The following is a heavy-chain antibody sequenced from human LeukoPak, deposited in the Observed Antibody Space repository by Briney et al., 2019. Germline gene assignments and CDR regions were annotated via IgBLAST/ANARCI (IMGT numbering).Heavy chain of an antibody. D-gene: IGHD6-19*01. CDR2: ISSNVGST. V-gene: IGHV3-64D*09. CDR1: GFTFSSYA. J-gene: IGHJ4*02. CDR3: ARESGWYPLDY. Sequence: GGSRRLSCSASGFTFSSYAMHWVRQAPGKGLEYVSAISSNVGSTYYADSVKGRFTISRDNSKNTLYLQMSSLTAEDTAVYYCARESGWYPLDYWGQGTLVTVSS.